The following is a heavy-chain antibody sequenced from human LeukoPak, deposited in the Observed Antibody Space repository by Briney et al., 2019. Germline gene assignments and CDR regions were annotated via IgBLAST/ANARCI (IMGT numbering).Heavy chain of an antibody. V-gene: IGHV3-30*03. CDR3: AREFGHNRWYFDY. D-gene: IGHD5-24*01. Sequence: GGSLRLSCAASGFTFSNAWMSWVRQAPGKGLERVTVVSADGRTQLYSDSVKGRFTVSRDNSLNTLHLQMNSLKTEDTAVYYCAREFGHNRWYFDYWGQGALVTVSS. CDR2: VSADGRTQ. CDR1: GFTFSNAW. J-gene: IGHJ4*02.